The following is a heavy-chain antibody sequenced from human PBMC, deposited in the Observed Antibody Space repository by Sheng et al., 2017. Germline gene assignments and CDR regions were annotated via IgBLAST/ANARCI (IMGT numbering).Heavy chain of an antibody. D-gene: IGHD6-19*01. CDR3: ARGGSGWLYFDY. CDR1: GFTFSDYE. J-gene: IGHJ4*01. CDR2: ITNTGATI. Sequence: EVQLVESGGGLVQPGGSLRLSCTASGFTFSDYEMNWVRQAPGKGLEWVAHITNTGATIYYADSVKGRFTISRDNAKNSLFLQMSSLRVDDTAVYFCARGGSGWLYFDY. V-gene: IGHV3-48*03.